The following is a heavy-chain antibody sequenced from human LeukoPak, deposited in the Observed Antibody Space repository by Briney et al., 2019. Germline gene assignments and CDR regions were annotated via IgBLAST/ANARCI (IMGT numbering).Heavy chain of an antibody. V-gene: IGHV3-20*04. J-gene: IGHJ6*03. CDR2: INWNGGST. D-gene: IGHD3-22*01. CDR1: GFTFDDYG. Sequence: GGSLRLSCAASGFTFDDYGMSWVRQAPGKGLEWVSGINWNGGSTGYADSVKGRFTISRDNSKNTLYLEMNSLRAEDTAVYYCAKDSSSYDWGYMDVWGKGTTVTISS. CDR3: AKDSSSYDWGYMDV.